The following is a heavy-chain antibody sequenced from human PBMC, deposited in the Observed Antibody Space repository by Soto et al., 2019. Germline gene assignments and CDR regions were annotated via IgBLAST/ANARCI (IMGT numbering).Heavy chain of an antibody. CDR3: GKEKGAPGSDDI. CDR2: FNPDGTVI. Sequence: GGSLRLSCAASGLTLSSYWMHWVRQAPGEGLVWVALFNPDGTVINHADSVKGRFTISRDDAKNTLFLQMNSLRVDDTALYYCGKEKGAPGSDDIWGQGTMVTVS. V-gene: IGHV3-74*01. J-gene: IGHJ3*02. D-gene: IGHD3-10*01. CDR1: GLTLSSYW.